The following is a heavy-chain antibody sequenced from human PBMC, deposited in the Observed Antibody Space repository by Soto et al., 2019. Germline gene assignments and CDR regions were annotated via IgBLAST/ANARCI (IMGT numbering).Heavy chain of an antibody. CDR2: IYYSGST. V-gene: IGHV4-59*01. CDR1: GGSISSYY. Sequence: SETLSLTCTVSGGSISSYYWSWIRQPPGKGLEWIGYIYYSGSTNYNPSLKSRVTISVDTSKNQFSLKLSSVTAADTAVYYCARAEQWLVAFFDYWGQGTLVTVSS. J-gene: IGHJ4*02. CDR3: ARAEQWLVAFFDY. D-gene: IGHD6-19*01.